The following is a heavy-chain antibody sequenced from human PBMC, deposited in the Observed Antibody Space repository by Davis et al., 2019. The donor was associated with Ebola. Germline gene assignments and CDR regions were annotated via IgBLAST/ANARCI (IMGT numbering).Heavy chain of an antibody. CDR1: GFTFGTYA. Sequence: GGSLRLSCAASGFTFGTYAMHWVSQAPGKRLEWVAVISYHGSEKYYADSVKGRFTISRDNSKSTLYLQVNSLRSEDTAFYYCARDRDGEGNWYFDLWGRGTLVTVSS. CDR2: ISYHGSEK. CDR3: ARDRDGEGNWYFDL. J-gene: IGHJ2*01. V-gene: IGHV3-30-3*01. D-gene: IGHD4-17*01.